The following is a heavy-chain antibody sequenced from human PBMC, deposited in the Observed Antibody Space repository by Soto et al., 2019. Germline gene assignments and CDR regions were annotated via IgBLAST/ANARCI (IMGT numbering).Heavy chain of an antibody. V-gene: IGHV1-18*01. J-gene: IGHJ4*02. CDR3: ARDPPIFGVVINVYFDY. CDR1: GYTFTSYG. Sequence: ASVKVSCKASGYTFTSYGISWVRQAPGQGLEWMGWISAYNGNTNYAQKLQGRVTMTTDTSTSTAYMELRSLRSDDTAVYYCARDPPIFGVVINVYFDYWGQGTLVTVSS. D-gene: IGHD3-3*01. CDR2: ISAYNGNT.